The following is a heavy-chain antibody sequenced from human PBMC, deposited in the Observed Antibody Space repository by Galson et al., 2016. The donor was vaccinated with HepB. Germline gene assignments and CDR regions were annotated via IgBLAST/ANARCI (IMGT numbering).Heavy chain of an antibody. Sequence: SLRLSCAASGFSFSRYWMAWVRQAPGKGLEWLGNIKADGKENDYAGSVKGRFTMSRDNAQKSLFLQMTSLRAEDTAVYYCARENFWKLDQWDQGTLVTVSS. D-gene: IGHD3-3*01. CDR2: IKADGKEN. J-gene: IGHJ5*02. CDR1: GFSFSRYW. V-gene: IGHV3-7*03. CDR3: ARENFWKLDQ.